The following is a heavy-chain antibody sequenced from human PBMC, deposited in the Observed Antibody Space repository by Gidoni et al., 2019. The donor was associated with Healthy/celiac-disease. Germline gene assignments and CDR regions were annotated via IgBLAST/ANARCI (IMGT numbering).Heavy chain of an antibody. CDR1: GGSFSGDY. Sequence: QVQLQQWGAGLLKPSETLSLTCAVYGGSFSGDYWSWIRQPPGKGLEWIGEINHSGSTNYNPSLKSRVTISVDTSKNQFSLKLSSVTAADTAVYYCARGRWKTYYDILTWAYYYYGMDVWGQGTTVTVSS. V-gene: IGHV4-34*01. CDR2: INHSGST. J-gene: IGHJ6*02. D-gene: IGHD3-9*01. CDR3: ARGRWKTYYDILTWAYYYYGMDV.